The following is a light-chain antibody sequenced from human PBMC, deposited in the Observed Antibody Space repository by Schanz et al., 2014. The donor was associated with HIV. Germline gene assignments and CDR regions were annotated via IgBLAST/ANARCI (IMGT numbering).Light chain of an antibody. Sequence: DIVLTQSPDSLAVSLGERATIHCKSSQSVLSSSNNKNYLAWYQQKAGQPPKLLIYWASTRESGVPDRFSGSGSGTDFTLTISSLQAEDVAVYYCQQYYSTPPTFGQGTKVEIK. CDR3: QQYYSTPPT. CDR2: WAS. J-gene: IGKJ1*01. CDR1: QSVLSSSNNKNY. V-gene: IGKV4-1*01.